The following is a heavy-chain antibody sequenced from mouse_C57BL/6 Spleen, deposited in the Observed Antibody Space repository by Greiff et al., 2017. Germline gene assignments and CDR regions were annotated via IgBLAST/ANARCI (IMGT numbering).Heavy chain of an antibody. V-gene: IGHV1-39*01. CDR3: ARKGRYGYDDYFDY. CDR2: INPNYGTT. J-gene: IGHJ2*01. Sequence: QLQQSGPELVKPGASVKISCKASGYSFTDYNMNWVKQSNGKSLEWIGVINPNYGTTSYNQKFKGKATLTVDQSSSTAYMQLNSLTSEDSAVYYCARKGRYGYDDYFDYWGQGTTLTVSS. CDR1: GYSFTDYN. D-gene: IGHD2-2*01.